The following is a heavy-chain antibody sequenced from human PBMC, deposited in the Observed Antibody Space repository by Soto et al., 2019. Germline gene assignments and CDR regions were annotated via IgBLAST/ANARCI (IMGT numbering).Heavy chain of an antibody. J-gene: IGHJ6*02. CDR3: ARVPGHYYDSSGYDYGMDV. CDR2: IIPIFGTA. CDR1: GGTFSSYA. V-gene: IGHV1-69*12. D-gene: IGHD3-22*01. Sequence: QVQLVQSGAEVKKAGSSVKVSCKASGGTFSSYAISWVRQAPGQGLEWMGGIIPIFGTANYAQKFQGRVTITADESTSTAYMELSSLRSEDTAVYYCARVPGHYYDSSGYDYGMDVWGQGTTVTVSS.